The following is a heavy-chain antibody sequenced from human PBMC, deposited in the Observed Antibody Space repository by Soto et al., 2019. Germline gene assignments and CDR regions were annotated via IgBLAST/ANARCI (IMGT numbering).Heavy chain of an antibody. CDR3: ATGEGHRSNYELGR. V-gene: IGHV3-11*06. Sequence: VGSLRLSCSSSGLTFSDYYMSWIRQAPGKGLEWVSYISGDSVYRNYGDSVTGRFTISRDNGKDSLYLHMDSLRAADTAVYYCATGEGHRSNYELGRGGQANRVTVSS. CDR1: GLTFSDYY. CDR2: ISGDSVYR. J-gene: IGHJ4*02. D-gene: IGHD1-7*01.